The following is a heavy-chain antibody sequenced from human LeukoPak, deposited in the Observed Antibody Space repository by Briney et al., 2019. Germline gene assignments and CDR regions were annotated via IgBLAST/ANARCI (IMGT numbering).Heavy chain of an antibody. J-gene: IGHJ4*02. CDR1: GGTFKNYA. CDR3: ARGRGSWYDSSGSPYIRFDY. Sequence: GASVKVSCKASGGTFKNYAISWMRQAPGQGLEWMGWINPDSGGTNYAQKFQGRVTMTRDTSISTAYMELSRLRSDDSAIYYCARGRGSWYDSSGSPYIRFDYWGQGTLVTVSS. D-gene: IGHD3-22*01. CDR2: INPDSGGT. V-gene: IGHV1-2*02.